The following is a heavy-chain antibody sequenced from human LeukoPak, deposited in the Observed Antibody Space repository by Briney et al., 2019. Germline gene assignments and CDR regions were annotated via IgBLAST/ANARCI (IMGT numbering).Heavy chain of an antibody. Sequence: GGSVRLSCEASGFTVSSNYMRWVRQAPGKGLEWVSVIYSGGSTYYADSVKGRFTISRDNSKNTLYLQMNSLRAEETAVYYCARVSGSGSYYPLYYGMDVWGQGTTVTVSS. CDR2: IYSGGST. CDR1: GFTVSSNY. D-gene: IGHD3-10*01. CDR3: ARVSGSGSYYPLYYGMDV. V-gene: IGHV3-53*01. J-gene: IGHJ6*02.